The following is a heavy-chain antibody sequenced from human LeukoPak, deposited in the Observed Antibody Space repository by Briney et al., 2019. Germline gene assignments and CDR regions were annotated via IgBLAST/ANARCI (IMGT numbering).Heavy chain of an antibody. J-gene: IGHJ4*02. CDR1: GFTFGSSW. Sequence: GGSLRLSCVASGFTFGSSWMSWVRQAPGKGLEWVANIKQDGSEKYCVDSVKGRFTISRDNAKNSLYLQMNSLRAEDTAVYYCAREAGIPPSTQQWPTSVDYWGQGTLVTVSS. CDR2: IKQDGSEK. V-gene: IGHV3-7*05. CDR3: AREAGIPPSTQQWPTSVDY. D-gene: IGHD5-18*01.